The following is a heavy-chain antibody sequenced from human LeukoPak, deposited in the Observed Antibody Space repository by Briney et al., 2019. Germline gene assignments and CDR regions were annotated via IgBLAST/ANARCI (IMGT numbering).Heavy chain of an antibody. D-gene: IGHD5-18*01. Sequence: SETLSLTCTVSGYSISSGYYWGWIRQPPGKGLEWIGSIYHSGSTYYNPSLKSRVTISVDTSKNQFSLKLSSVTAADTAVYYCARRRGYSYGYGERTLDYWGQGTLVTVSS. CDR1: GYSISSGYY. J-gene: IGHJ4*02. CDR2: IYHSGST. CDR3: ARRRGYSYGYGERTLDY. V-gene: IGHV4-38-2*02.